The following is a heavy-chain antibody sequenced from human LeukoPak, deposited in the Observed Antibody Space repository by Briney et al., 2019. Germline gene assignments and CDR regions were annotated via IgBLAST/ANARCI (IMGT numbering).Heavy chain of an antibody. CDR1: GGSISSGSYY. Sequence: PSETLSLTCTVSGGSISSGSYYWSWIRQPAGKGLEWIGRIYTSGSTNYNPSLKSRVTISVDTSKNQFSLKLSSVTAADTAVYYCARGRVVPFDYWGQGTLVTVSS. D-gene: IGHD3-3*01. J-gene: IGHJ4*02. CDR3: ARGRVVPFDY. V-gene: IGHV4-61*02. CDR2: IYTSGST.